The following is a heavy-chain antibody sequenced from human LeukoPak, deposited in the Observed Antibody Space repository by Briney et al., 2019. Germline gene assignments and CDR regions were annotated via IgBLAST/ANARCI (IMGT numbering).Heavy chain of an antibody. V-gene: IGHV3-7*01. CDR2: MKQDGSEK. CDR1: GINFRGYW. J-gene: IGHJ4*02. CDR3: ARDLGHTGYDLYDY. Sequence: GGSLRLSCAVSGINFRGYWMAWVRQAPGKGREWVANMKQDGSEKYYVDSVKGRFTISRDNAKNSLYLEMNSLRVEDTAVYYCARDLGHTGYDLYDYWAREPWSPSP. D-gene: IGHD5-12*01.